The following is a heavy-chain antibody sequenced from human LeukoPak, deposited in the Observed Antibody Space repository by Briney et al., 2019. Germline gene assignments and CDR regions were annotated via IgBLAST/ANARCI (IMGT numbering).Heavy chain of an antibody. D-gene: IGHD6-13*01. CDR3: ARGSSGIAAADY. CDR1: GGSISSYY. Sequence: PSETLSLTCTVSGGSISSYYWSWIRQPPGKGLEWIGYIYYSGSTNYNPSLKSRVTISVDTSKNQFSLKLSSVTAADTAVYYCARGSSGIAAADYWGQGTLVTVSS. J-gene: IGHJ4*02. CDR2: IYYSGST. V-gene: IGHV4-59*01.